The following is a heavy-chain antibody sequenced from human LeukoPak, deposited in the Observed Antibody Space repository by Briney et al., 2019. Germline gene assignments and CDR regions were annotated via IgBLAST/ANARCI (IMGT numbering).Heavy chain of an antibody. CDR3: ARDLAFGYSSFKGFDP. J-gene: IGHJ5*02. CDR1: GFTVSSNY. CDR2: IYSGGST. Sequence: GGSLRLSCAASGFTVSSNYMSWVRQAPGKGLEWVSVIYSGGSTYYADSVKGRFTISRDNSKNTLYLQMTSLRAEDTAVYYCARDLAFGYSSFKGFDPWGQGTLVTVSS. V-gene: IGHV3-66*02. D-gene: IGHD6-13*01.